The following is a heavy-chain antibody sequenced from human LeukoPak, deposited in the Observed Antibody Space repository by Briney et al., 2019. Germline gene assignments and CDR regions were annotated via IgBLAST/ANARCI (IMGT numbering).Heavy chain of an antibody. V-gene: IGHV3-23*01. J-gene: IGHJ4*02. Sequence: PGGSLRLSCAASGFTFTNYAMAWVRQAPGKGLGWVSTISGNGGTTYYADSVKGRFTVSRDNSKNTLYLQMNSLRAEDTAVYYCAKDQVPVAGNFDYWGQGTLVTVSS. D-gene: IGHD6-19*01. CDR1: GFTFTNYA. CDR2: ISGNGGTT. CDR3: AKDQVPVAGNFDY.